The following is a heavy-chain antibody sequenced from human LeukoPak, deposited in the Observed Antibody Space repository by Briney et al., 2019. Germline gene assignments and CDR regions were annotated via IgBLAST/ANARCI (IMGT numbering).Heavy chain of an antibody. CDR2: IYYSGST. V-gene: IGHV4-59*01. Sequence: TSETLSLTCTVSGGSISSYYWSWIRQPPGKGLEWIGYIYYSGSTNYNPSLKSRVTISVDTSKNQFSLKLSSVTAADTAVYYCARDRLKAAAGTGWGYYYGMDVWGQGTTVTVSS. CDR1: GGSISSYY. J-gene: IGHJ6*02. D-gene: IGHD6-13*01. CDR3: ARDRLKAAAGTGWGYYYGMDV.